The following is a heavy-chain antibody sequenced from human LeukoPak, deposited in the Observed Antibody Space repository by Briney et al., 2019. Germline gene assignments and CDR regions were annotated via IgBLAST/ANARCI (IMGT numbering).Heavy chain of an antibody. Sequence: SETLSLTCTVSGGSISSFFWSWIRQPPGKGLEWIGYVHSSGSTKYNPSLKSRIIISVDMSKNQCSLKLRSVSVADTAVYYCARLAPGNYDILTGDPKVVFDYWGQGALVTVSS. CDR2: VHSSGST. CDR1: GGSISSFF. V-gene: IGHV4-59*01. D-gene: IGHD3-9*01. J-gene: IGHJ4*02. CDR3: ARLAPGNYDILTGDPKVVFDY.